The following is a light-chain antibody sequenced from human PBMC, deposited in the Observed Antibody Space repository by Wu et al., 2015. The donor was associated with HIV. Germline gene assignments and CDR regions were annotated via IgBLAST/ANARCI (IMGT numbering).Light chain of an antibody. J-gene: IGKJ1*01. CDR2: VAS. V-gene: IGKV3D-15*01. Sequence: EIVLTQSPGTLSVSPGERATLSCKASQTLSSHLAWYQQKPGQAPRLLIYVASTRATGIPDRFSGSGSGTDFTLTISRLEPEDFAVYYCQQYNKWPRSFGQGTKVEVK. CDR3: QQYNKWPRS. CDR1: QTLSSH.